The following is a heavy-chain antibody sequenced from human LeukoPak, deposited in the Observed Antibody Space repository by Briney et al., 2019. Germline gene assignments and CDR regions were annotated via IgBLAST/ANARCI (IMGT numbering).Heavy chain of an antibody. CDR3: ARDGDTVLTRGYYYYMDV. D-gene: IGHD4-23*01. V-gene: IGHV3-21*01. Sequence: PGGSLRLSCAASAFTFSSYSMNWVRQAPGKGLEWVSFISTSSSYIHYADSVKGRFTISRDNARNSLYLQMNSLRAEDTALYYCARDGDTVLTRGYYYYMDVWGKGTTVTVSS. J-gene: IGHJ6*03. CDR2: ISTSSSYI. CDR1: AFTFSSYS.